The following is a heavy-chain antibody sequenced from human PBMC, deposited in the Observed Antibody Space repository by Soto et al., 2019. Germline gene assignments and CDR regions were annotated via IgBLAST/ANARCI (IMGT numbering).Heavy chain of an antibody. CDR3: ARWGGFCPDGVCAAPFDP. Sequence: ASVKVSCKVSGYTLTELSMHWVRQAPGKGLEWMGGFDPEDGETIYAQKFQGRVTMTEDTSTDTAYMELSSLRSEDTAVYVCARWGGFCPDGVCAAPFDPWGQGTLVTVS. D-gene: IGHD2-8*01. CDR1: GYTLTELS. V-gene: IGHV1-24*01. J-gene: IGHJ5*02. CDR2: FDPEDGET.